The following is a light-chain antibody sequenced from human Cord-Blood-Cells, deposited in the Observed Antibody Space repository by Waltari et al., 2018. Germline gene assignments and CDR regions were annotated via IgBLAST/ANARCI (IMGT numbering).Light chain of an antibody. V-gene: IGLV2-23*02. CDR1: SSDVGSFNL. CDR3: CSYAGSSTWV. Sequence: QSALTQPASVSGSPGQSITISCTGTSSDVGSFNLVSWYQQHPGKAPRLMIYGVSNRPSGVSNRFSGSKSGNTASLTISGLQAEDEADYYCCSYAGSSTWVFGGGTKLTVL. CDR2: GVS. J-gene: IGLJ3*02.